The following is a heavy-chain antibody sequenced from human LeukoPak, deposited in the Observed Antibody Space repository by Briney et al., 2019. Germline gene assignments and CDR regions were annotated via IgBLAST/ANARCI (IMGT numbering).Heavy chain of an antibody. V-gene: IGHV3-23*01. Sequence: PGGSLRLSCAASGFTFSSYAMSWVRQAPGKGLEWVSGVSGSGGSTVYTDSVKGRFTISRDNSKNSLYLQMNSLRTEDTAFYYCAKSTARLVSDYYYYMDVWGKGTTVTVSS. D-gene: IGHD6-6*01. CDR1: GFTFSSYA. CDR3: AKSTARLVSDYYYYMDV. CDR2: VSGSGGST. J-gene: IGHJ6*03.